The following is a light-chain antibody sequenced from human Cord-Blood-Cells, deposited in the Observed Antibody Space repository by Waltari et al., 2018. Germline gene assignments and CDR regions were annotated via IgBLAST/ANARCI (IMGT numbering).Light chain of an antibody. CDR1: QSISSY. V-gene: IGKV1-39*01. CDR2: AAS. CDR3: QQYGSSPLT. Sequence: DIQMTQSPSSLSASVGDRVTITCRASQSISSYLNWYQQKPGKAPKLLIYAASSLQSVVPSRFSGSGSGTDFTLTISRLEPEDFAVYYCQQYGSSPLTFGGGTKVEIK. J-gene: IGKJ4*01.